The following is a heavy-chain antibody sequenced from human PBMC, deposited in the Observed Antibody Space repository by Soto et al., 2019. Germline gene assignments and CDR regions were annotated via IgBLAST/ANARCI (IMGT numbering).Heavy chain of an antibody. CDR1: GGSISSGGYS. D-gene: IGHD3-10*01. J-gene: IGHJ4*02. CDR3: ARANYYGSGSYGPVDY. CDR2: IYHSGST. V-gene: IGHV4-30-2*01. Sequence: TLSLTCAVSGGSISSGGYSWSWIRQPPGKGLEWIGYIYHSGSTYYNPSLKSRVTISVDRSKNQFSLKLSSVTAADTAVYYCARANYYGSGSYGPVDYWGQGTLVTVSS.